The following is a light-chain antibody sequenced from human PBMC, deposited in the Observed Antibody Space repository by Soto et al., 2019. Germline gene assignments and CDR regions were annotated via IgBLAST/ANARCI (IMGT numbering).Light chain of an antibody. CDR3: QQYDNWLTWT. Sequence: MTQSPSSLSASVGDRVTITCRASQGISNFLAWYQQKPGQAPRLLIYGASTRATGIPARFSGSGSGTEFTLTISSLQSEDFAVYYCQQYDNWLTWTFGQGTKVEIK. V-gene: IGKV3-15*01. J-gene: IGKJ1*01. CDR2: GAS. CDR1: QGISNF.